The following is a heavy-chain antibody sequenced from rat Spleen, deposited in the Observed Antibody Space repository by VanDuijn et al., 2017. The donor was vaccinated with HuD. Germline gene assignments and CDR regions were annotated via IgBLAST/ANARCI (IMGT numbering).Heavy chain of an antibody. CDR1: GFSLTSYN. CDR3: AREINYGGYSE. V-gene: IGHV2-30*01. Sequence: QVQLKESGPGLVQPSQTLSLTCTVSGFSLTSYNVHWVRQPTGKGLEWMGMIWNGGNTDYNSALKSRLSIRRDTSKSQVFLKMNSLQTEDTATYYCAREINYGGYSEWGQGVMVTVSS. D-gene: IGHD1-11*01. CDR2: IWNGGNT. J-gene: IGHJ2*01.